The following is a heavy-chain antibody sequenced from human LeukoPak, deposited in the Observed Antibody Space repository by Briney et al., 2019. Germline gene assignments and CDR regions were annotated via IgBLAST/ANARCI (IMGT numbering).Heavy chain of an antibody. D-gene: IGHD3-22*01. V-gene: IGHV3-33*01. Sequence: GRSLRLSCAASGFTFSSYGMHWVRQAPGKGLEWVAVIWYDGSNKYYADSVKGRFTISRDSSENTLYLQMNSLRAEDTAVYYCARLYYYDSRGFDYWGQGTLVTVSS. CDR2: IWYDGSNK. J-gene: IGHJ4*02. CDR1: GFTFSSYG. CDR3: ARLYYYDSRGFDY.